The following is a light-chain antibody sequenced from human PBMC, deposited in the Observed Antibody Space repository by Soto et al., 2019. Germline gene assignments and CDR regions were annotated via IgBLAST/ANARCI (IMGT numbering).Light chain of an antibody. CDR3: SSFTTSTTLYV. Sequence: QSVLTQPASVPGSPGQSITISCTGTSSDIGGYNYVSWYQQHPGKVPKLIIFEVSTRPSGVSNRFSGSKSGNTASLTISGLQADDEADYYCSSFTTSTTLYVFGTGTKVTVL. J-gene: IGLJ1*01. CDR2: EVS. V-gene: IGLV2-14*01. CDR1: SSDIGGYNY.